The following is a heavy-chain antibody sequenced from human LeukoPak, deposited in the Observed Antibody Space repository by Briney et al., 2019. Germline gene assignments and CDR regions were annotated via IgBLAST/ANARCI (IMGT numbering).Heavy chain of an antibody. J-gene: IGHJ3*02. D-gene: IGHD3-22*01. CDR1: GYXFTSHW. CDR2: IYPGDSET. Sequence: GESLKISCKGSGYXFTSHWIGWVRQMPGKGLEWTGIIYPGDSETRYSPSFQGQVTISADKSISTAYLQWSSLKASDTAMYYCARRYYYDSSGYYLAHDAFDIWGQGTMVTVSS. CDR3: ARRYYYDSSGYYLAHDAFDI. V-gene: IGHV5-51*01.